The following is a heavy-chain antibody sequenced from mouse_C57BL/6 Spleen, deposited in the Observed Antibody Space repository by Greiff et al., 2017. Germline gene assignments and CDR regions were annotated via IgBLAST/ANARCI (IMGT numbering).Heavy chain of an antibody. Sequence: QVQLQQSGPGLVQPSQSLSITCTVSGFSLTSYGVHWVRQSPGKGLEWLGVIWRGGSTDYNAAFMSRLSITTDNSESQVFFKMNSLQADDTAIYYCAKFLMTTVNYAMGDWGQGTSVTVSS. J-gene: IGHJ4*01. D-gene: IGHD1-1*01. CDR1: GFSLTSYG. CDR2: IWRGGST. V-gene: IGHV2-5*01. CDR3: AKFLMTTVNYAMGD.